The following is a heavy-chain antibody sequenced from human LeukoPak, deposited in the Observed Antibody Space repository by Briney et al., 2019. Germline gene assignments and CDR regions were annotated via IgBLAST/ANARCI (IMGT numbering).Heavy chain of an antibody. Sequence: WGSLRLSCAASGLTFSTYSMNWVRQAPGKGLEWVSSISSSSSNIYYADSLRGRFTISRDNAKNSLYLQMNSLRAEDTAVYYCATSTAGRWYRDSHYFDYWGQGILVTVSS. J-gene: IGHJ4*02. CDR1: GLTFSTYS. D-gene: IGHD4-23*01. CDR3: ATSTAGRWYRDSHYFDY. V-gene: IGHV3-21*01. CDR2: ISSSSSNI.